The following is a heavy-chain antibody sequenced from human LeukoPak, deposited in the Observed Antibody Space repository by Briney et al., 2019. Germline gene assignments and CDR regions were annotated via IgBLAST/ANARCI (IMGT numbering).Heavy chain of an antibody. D-gene: IGHD4-17*01. J-gene: IGHJ4*02. V-gene: IGHV3-23*01. CDR1: GFNFNDAA. CDR3: ARDMATVTEYVY. CDR2: ISGSGGIT. Sequence: GGSLRLSCAASGFNFNDAAMSWVRQAPGKGQEWVSGISGSGGITYYADPVKGRFTISRDNSKNTLYLQMNSLRAEDTAVYYCARDMATVTEYVYWGQGTLVTVSS.